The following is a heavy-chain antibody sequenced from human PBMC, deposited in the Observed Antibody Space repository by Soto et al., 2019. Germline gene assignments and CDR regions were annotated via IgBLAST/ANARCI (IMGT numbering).Heavy chain of an antibody. J-gene: IGHJ6*02. CDR2: IYYSGST. Sequence: QVQLQESGPGLVKPSETLSLTCTVSGGSISSYYWSWIRQPPGKGLEWIGYIYYSGSTNNNPSLKSRVTKSVDTSKNQFSLKLSSVPAAVTAVYYCATSAHAAISVLYGMDVWGQGTTVTASS. CDR3: ATSAHAAISVLYGMDV. D-gene: IGHD2-2*02. CDR1: GGSISSYY. V-gene: IGHV4-59*01.